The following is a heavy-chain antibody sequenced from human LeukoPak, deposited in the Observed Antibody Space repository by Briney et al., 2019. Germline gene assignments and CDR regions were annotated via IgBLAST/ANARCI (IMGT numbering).Heavy chain of an antibody. Sequence: GASVKVSCKAFGYTFTGYYVHWVRQAPGQGLEWMGWINPKSGGTNYAQKFQGRVTMTRDTSISTAYMELSRLRSDDTAVYYCARGSDSSSWYSPSDYWGQGTLVTVSS. CDR1: GYTFTGYY. CDR3: ARGSDSSSWYSPSDY. V-gene: IGHV1-2*02. CDR2: INPKSGGT. D-gene: IGHD6-13*01. J-gene: IGHJ4*02.